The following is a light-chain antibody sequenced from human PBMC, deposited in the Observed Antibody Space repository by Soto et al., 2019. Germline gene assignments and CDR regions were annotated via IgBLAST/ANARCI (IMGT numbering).Light chain of an antibody. J-gene: IGKJ1*01. CDR1: QSVGSN. Sequence: EIVMTQSPATLSVSPGEKATLSCRASQSVGSNVAGYQQPPGQAPRLLIYGASSRATGIPARVSGSGSGTDFSLTISSVQSFDVRVYSCLQYNTRTPWTFGQGTKVDIK. V-gene: IGKV3-15*01. CDR2: GAS. CDR3: LQYNTRTPWT.